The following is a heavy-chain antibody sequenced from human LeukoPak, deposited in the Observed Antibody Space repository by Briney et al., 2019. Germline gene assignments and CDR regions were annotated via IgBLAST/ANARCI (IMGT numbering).Heavy chain of an antibody. CDR2: INPNSGGT. D-gene: IGHD1-26*01. V-gene: IGHV1-2*02. Sequence: ASVKVSCKASGYTFTGYYMHWVRQAPGQGLEWMGWINPNSGGTNYAQKLQGRVTMTTDTSTSTAYMELRSLRSDDTAVYYCARVGGGIVGATYYDYWGQGTLVTVSS. CDR3: ARVGGGIVGATYYDY. CDR1: GYTFTGYY. J-gene: IGHJ4*02.